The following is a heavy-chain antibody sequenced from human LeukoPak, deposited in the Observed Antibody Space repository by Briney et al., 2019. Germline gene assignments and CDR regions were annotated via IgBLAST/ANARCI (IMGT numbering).Heavy chain of an antibody. CDR2: ISNSGDNT. CDR3: GKGLLTAIDY. CDR1: GFTFSNYV. J-gene: IGHJ4*02. Sequence: PGESLRLSCAASGFTFSNYVMTWVRQSPGKGLEWVSSISNSGDNTYYADSVKGRFTISRDNSKNTVDLQMNSLRAEDTAVYYCGKGLLTAIDYWGQGTLVSVSS. V-gene: IGHV3-23*01. D-gene: IGHD2-21*02.